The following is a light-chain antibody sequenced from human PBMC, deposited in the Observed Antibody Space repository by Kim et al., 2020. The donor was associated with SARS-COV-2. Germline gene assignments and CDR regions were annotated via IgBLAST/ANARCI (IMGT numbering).Light chain of an antibody. CDR1: QGISNY. V-gene: IGKV1-27*01. CDR2: AAS. CDR3: QKYNRAPPYT. J-gene: IGKJ2*01. Sequence: DIQMTQSPSSLSASVGDRVTITCRASQGISNYLAWYQQKPGKVPKLLIYAASTLQSGVPSRFSGSGSGTDFTLTISSLQPEDVATYYCQKYNRAPPYTFGQGTKLEI.